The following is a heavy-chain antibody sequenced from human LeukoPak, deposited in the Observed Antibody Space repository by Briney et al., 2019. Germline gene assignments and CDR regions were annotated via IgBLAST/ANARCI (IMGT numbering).Heavy chain of an antibody. V-gene: IGHV3-7*01. J-gene: IGHJ4*02. CDR3: ARDPTIFGVVIVPDY. CDR2: IKQDGSEK. CDR1: GFTFSNVW. Sequence: PGGSLRLSCAASGFTFSNVWMSWVRQAPGKGLEWVANIKQDGSEKYYVDSVKGRFTISRDNAKNSLYLQMNSLRAQDTAVYYCARDPTIFGVVIVPDYWGQGTLVTVSS. D-gene: IGHD3-3*01.